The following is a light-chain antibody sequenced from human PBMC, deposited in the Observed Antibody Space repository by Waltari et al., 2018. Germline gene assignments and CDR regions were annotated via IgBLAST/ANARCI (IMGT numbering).Light chain of an antibody. Sequence: EIVLTQSPGTLSLSPGERATLTCRASQSVSSSYLAWDQQKPGQAPRLLIYGASSRATDIPDRVSGSGSGTDFTLTISRLEPEDFAVYYCQQYGSSRTFGQGTKVEIK. V-gene: IGKV3-20*01. CDR2: GAS. J-gene: IGKJ1*01. CDR1: QSVSSSY. CDR3: QQYGSSRT.